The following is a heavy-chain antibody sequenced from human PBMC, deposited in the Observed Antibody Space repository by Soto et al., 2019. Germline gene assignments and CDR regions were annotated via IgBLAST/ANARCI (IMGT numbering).Heavy chain of an antibody. CDR1: GGTFSSYA. CDR2: IIPIFGTA. J-gene: IGHJ4*02. CDR3: ARDPGGYYYDSSGYYLSHY. Sequence: SVKVSCKASGGTFSSYAISWVRQAPGQGLEWMGGIIPIFGTANYAQKFQGRVTITADKSTSTAYMELSSLRSEDTVVYYCARDPGGYYYDSSGYYLSHYWGQGTLVTVSS. V-gene: IGHV1-69*06. D-gene: IGHD3-22*01.